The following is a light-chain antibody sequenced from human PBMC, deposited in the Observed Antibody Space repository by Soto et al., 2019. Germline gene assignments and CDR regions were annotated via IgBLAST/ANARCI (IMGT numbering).Light chain of an antibody. CDR3: QQYYITPWT. CDR2: WAS. V-gene: IGKV4-1*01. Sequence: DIVMTQSPDSLAVSLVESATINFKSIQSVFFSSYNKDFLAWYQQKPGQPPKLLIYWASTRESGVPDRFSGSGSGTDFTLTISSLQAEDVAVYYCQQYYITPWTFGQGTKVDIK. J-gene: IGKJ1*01. CDR1: QSVFFSSYNKDF.